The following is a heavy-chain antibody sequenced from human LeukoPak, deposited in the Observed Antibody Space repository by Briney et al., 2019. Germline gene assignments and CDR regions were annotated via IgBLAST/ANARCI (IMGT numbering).Heavy chain of an antibody. Sequence: ASVKVSCKASGYTFTGYYVHWVRQAPGQGLEWMGWISAYNGNTNYAQKLQGRVTMTTDTSTSTAYMELRSLRSDDTAVYYCARTVTIFGVVIHYYFDYWGQGTLVTVSS. V-gene: IGHV1-18*04. CDR2: ISAYNGNT. CDR1: GYTFTGYY. D-gene: IGHD3-3*01. J-gene: IGHJ4*02. CDR3: ARTVTIFGVVIHYYFDY.